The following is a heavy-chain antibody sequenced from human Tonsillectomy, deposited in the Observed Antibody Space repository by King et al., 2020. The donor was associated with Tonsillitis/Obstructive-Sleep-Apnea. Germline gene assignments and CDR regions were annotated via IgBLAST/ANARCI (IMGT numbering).Heavy chain of an antibody. V-gene: IGHV4-34*01. Sequence: VQLQQWGAGLLKPSETLSLTCAVYGGSFNYYYWSWIRQSPGKGLEWIGEINYSGSTNYNPSLKSRVTISVDTSKNQFSLKMSSVTAADTAVYYCARGPDYDFLTVDDYYYYSGLDVWGQGTTVTVSS. J-gene: IGHJ6*02. CDR1: GGSFNYYY. CDR2: INYSGST. D-gene: IGHD3-9*01. CDR3: ARGPDYDFLTVDDYYYYSGLDV.